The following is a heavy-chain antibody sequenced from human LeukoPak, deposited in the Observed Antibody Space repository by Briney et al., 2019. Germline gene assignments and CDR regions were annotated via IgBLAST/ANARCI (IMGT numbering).Heavy chain of an antibody. D-gene: IGHD6-19*01. V-gene: IGHV3-74*01. Sequence: GGSLRLSRAASGFTFSSYWMHWVRQAPGKGLVWVSRINSDGSSTSYADSVKGQFTISRDNAKNTLYLQMNSLRAEDTAVYYCARAPVDSSGWFGGAFDIWGQGTMVTVSS. CDR2: INSDGSST. J-gene: IGHJ3*02. CDR1: GFTFSSYW. CDR3: ARAPVDSSGWFGGAFDI.